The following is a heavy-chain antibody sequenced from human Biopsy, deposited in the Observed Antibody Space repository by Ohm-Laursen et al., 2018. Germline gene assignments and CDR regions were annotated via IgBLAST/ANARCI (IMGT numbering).Heavy chain of an antibody. V-gene: IGHV1-69*04. CDR2: IISMVGTP. CDR1: GGTFNNYG. Sequence: SSVKVSCKASGGTFNNYGITWVRQAPGQGLEWAGRIISMVGTPKYAQKFQGRATITVDKSTSTAYLDLSSLKSEDTAVYYCARDKTVLNYYFASDVWGQGTTVTVSS. CDR3: ARDKTVLNYYFASDV. D-gene: IGHD2/OR15-2a*01. J-gene: IGHJ6*01.